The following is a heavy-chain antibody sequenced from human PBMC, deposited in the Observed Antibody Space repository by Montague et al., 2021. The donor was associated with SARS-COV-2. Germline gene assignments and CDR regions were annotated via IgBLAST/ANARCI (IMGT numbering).Heavy chain of an antibody. CDR3: AKDYYFGAFDI. Sequence: SLRPSCEASGFTFGDYAMHWVRQTPGKGLEWVSGISWNSGSRGYXDSMKGRFTIYRDNAKNSLYLQMNSLRTEDTAFYYCAKDYYFGAFDIWGQGTMVTVSS. CDR2: ISWNSGSR. V-gene: IGHV3-9*01. D-gene: IGHD3-10*01. J-gene: IGHJ3*02. CDR1: GFTFGDYA.